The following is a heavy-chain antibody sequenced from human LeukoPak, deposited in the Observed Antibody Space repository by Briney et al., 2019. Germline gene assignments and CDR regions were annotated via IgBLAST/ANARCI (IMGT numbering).Heavy chain of an antibody. CDR1: GFTFTGYY. J-gene: IGHJ6*03. D-gene: IGHD6-19*01. Sequence: ASVKVSCKASGFTFTGYYIHWVRQAPGQGLEWMGWINPNNGDTNYAQKFQGRVTMTRDTSISTAYMELSRLRSDDTAVYYCARSEQFPYYMDVWGKGTTVTVSS. V-gene: IGHV1-2*02. CDR2: INPNNGDT. CDR3: ARSEQFPYYMDV.